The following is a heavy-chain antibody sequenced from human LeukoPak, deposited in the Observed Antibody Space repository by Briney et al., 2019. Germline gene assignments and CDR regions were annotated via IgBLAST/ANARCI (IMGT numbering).Heavy chain of an antibody. V-gene: IGHV3-15*01. Sequence: GGSLRLSCAASGYTFSNAWMSWIRQAPGKGLEWVGRIKSKTDGGTTDYAAPVKGRFTISRDDSKNTLYLQMNSLKTEDTAVYYCTTYYSSSWYPQGYFDYWGQGTLVTVSS. CDR1: GYTFSNAW. D-gene: IGHD6-13*01. CDR2: IKSKTDGGTT. CDR3: TTYYSSSWYPQGYFDY. J-gene: IGHJ4*02.